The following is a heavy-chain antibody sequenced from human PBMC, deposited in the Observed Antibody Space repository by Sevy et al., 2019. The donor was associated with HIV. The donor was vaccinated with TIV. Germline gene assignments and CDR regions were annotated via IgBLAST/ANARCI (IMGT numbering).Heavy chain of an antibody. CDR1: GFTFSSYS. J-gene: IGHJ6*02. D-gene: IGHD2-15*01. CDR3: ARAYCSGGSCYSGRFDYYYGMDV. CDR2: ISSSSSYI. V-gene: IGHV3-21*01. Sequence: GESLKISCAASGFTFSSYSMNWVRQAPGEGLEWVSSISSSSSYIYYADSVKGRFTISRDNAKNSLYLQMNSLRAEDTAVYYCARAYCSGGSCYSGRFDYYYGMDVWGQGTTVTVSS.